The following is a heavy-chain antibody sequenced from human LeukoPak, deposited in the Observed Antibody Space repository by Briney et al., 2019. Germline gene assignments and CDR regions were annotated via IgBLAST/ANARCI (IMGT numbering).Heavy chain of an antibody. Sequence: ASVKVSCKASGYTFTGYFVHWLRQVPGQGPEWMGWINPNSGETNSAQTFQGRVTMTRDTSISTAYMEVNRLRPDDTAMYYCARLYTNDDAFDIWGQGTRVTVSS. CDR2: INPNSGET. J-gene: IGHJ3*02. D-gene: IGHD2-8*01. CDR3: ARLYTNDDAFDI. V-gene: IGHV1-2*02. CDR1: GYTFTGYF.